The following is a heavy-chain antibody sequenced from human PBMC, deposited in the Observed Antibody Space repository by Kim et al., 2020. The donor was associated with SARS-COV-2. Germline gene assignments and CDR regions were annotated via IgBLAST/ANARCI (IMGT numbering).Heavy chain of an antibody. V-gene: IGHV1-69*13. CDR2: IIPMFGTA. D-gene: IGHD6-13*01. CDR3: ARVQAAASTGTRLDYYYYYGMDV. J-gene: IGHJ6*02. Sequence: SVKVSCKASGGTFSRYAISWVRQAPGQGLEWMGGIIPMFGTANYAQKFQGKVTITADESTSTAYMELSSLRSEDTAVYYCARVQAAASTGTRLDYYYYYGMDVWGQGTTVTISS. CDR1: GGTFSRYA.